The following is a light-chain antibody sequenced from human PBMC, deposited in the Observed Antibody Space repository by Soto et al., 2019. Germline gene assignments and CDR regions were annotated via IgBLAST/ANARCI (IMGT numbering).Light chain of an antibody. CDR2: AAS. CDR3: QQDNNWPLT. Sequence: EIVMTQSPATLSVSPGERATLSCRASQSISRNLAWYQQKPGQAPRLLIYAASTRATGLPARFSGSGSGTEFTLTLSSLQSEDFAVYSCQQDNNWPLTFGQGTKVEV. V-gene: IGKV3-15*01. CDR1: QSISRN. J-gene: IGKJ1*01.